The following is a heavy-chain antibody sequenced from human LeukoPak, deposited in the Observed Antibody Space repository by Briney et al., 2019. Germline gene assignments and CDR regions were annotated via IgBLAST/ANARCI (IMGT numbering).Heavy chain of an antibody. Sequence: SETLSLTCAVYGGSFSGYYWSWIRQPPGKGLEWIGEINHSGSTNYNPSLKSRVTISVDTSKNQFSLKLSSVTAADTAVYYCARGGNSGRYFDYWGQGTLVTVSS. CDR1: GGSFSGYY. CDR2: INHSGST. J-gene: IGHJ4*02. CDR3: ARGGNSGRYFDY. V-gene: IGHV4-34*01. D-gene: IGHD4-23*01.